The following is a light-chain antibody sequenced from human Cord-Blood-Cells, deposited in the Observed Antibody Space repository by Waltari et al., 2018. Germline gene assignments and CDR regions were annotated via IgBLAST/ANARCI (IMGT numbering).Light chain of an antibody. CDR1: SLRSYY. CDR3: NSRDSSGNRV. V-gene: IGLV3-19*01. J-gene: IGLJ3*02. CDR2: GKN. Sequence: SSELTQDPAVSVALGQTVRITCQGDSLRSYYASWYQQKPGQAPVLVIYGKNNRPSGIPDRFSGSNLRNTASLTLTGAQAEDEADYYCNSRDSSGNRVFGGGTKLTVL.